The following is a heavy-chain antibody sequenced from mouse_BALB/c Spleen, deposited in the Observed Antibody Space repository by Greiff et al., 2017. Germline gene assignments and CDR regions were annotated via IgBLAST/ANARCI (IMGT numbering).Heavy chain of an antibody. CDR1: GFTFSNYW. D-gene: IGHD1-1*01. V-gene: IGHV6-6*02. CDR2: IRLKSNNYAT. Sequence: DVHLVESGGGLVQPGGSMKLSCVASGFTFSNYWMNWVRQSPEKGLEWVAEIRLKSNNYATHYAESVKGRFTISRDDSKSSVYLQMNNLRAEDTGIYYCTRGGNYGSSLFAYWGQGTLVTVSA. CDR3: TRGGNYGSSLFAY. J-gene: IGHJ3*01.